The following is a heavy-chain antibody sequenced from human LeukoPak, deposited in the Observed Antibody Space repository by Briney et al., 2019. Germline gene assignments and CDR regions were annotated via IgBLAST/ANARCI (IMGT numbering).Heavy chain of an antibody. CDR1: GFTFSSYG. Sequence: PEGSLRLSCAASGFTFSSYGMHWVRQAPGKGLEWVAVISYDGSNKYYADSVKGRFTISRDNSKNTLYLQMNSLRAEDTAVYYCATSDILTGWVSLAPDYWGQGTLVTVSS. D-gene: IGHD3-9*01. V-gene: IGHV3-30*03. J-gene: IGHJ4*02. CDR3: ATSDILTGWVSLAPDY. CDR2: ISYDGSNK.